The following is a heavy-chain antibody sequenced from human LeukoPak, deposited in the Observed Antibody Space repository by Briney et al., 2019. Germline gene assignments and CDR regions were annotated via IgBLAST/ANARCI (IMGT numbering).Heavy chain of an antibody. CDR2: IYYSGST. CDR3: ARGEYYYGSGSLNWFDP. D-gene: IGHD3-10*01. CDR1: GGSISSYY. V-gene: IGHV4-59*01. J-gene: IGHJ5*02. Sequence: SETLSLTCTVSGGSISSYYWSWIRQPPGKGLEWIGYIYYSGSTNYNPSLKSRVTISVDTSKNQFSLKLSSVTAADTAVYYCARGEYYYGSGSLNWFDPWGQGTLVTVSS.